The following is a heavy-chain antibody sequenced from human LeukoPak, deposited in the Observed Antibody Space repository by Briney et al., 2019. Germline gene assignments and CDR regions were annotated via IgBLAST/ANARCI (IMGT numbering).Heavy chain of an antibody. Sequence: WASVKVSCKASGYTFTGYYMHWVRQAPGQGLEWMGWINPNSGGTNYAQKFQGRVTMTRDTSISTAYMELSRLRSDDTAVYYCARDYYDSSGNAYFQHWGQGTLVTVSS. CDR1: GYTFTGYY. CDR3: ARDYYDSSGNAYFQH. CDR2: INPNSGGT. D-gene: IGHD3-22*01. V-gene: IGHV1-2*02. J-gene: IGHJ1*01.